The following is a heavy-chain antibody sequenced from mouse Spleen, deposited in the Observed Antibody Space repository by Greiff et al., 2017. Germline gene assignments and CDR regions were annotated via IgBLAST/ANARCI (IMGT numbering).Heavy chain of an antibody. D-gene: IGHD2-1*01. CDR1: GYTFTSYW. Sequence: VQLQQSGAELVRPGSSVKLSCKASGYTFTSYWMHWVKQRPIQGLEWIGNIDPSDSETHYNQKFKDKATLTVDKSSSTAYMQLSSLTSEDSAVYYCAFYYGNWYFDVWGAGTTVTVSS. J-gene: IGHJ1*01. CDR2: IDPSDSET. V-gene: IGHV1-52*01. CDR3: AFYYGNWYFDV.